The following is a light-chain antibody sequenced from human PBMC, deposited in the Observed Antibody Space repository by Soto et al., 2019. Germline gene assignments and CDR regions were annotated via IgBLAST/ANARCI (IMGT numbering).Light chain of an antibody. CDR3: QQYNNWPRA. J-gene: IGKJ1*01. V-gene: IGKV3-15*01. CDR2: GAS. CDR1: QSVSSK. Sequence: EIVMTQSPGTLSMSPGERATLSCRASQSVSSKLAWYQQKPGQAPRLLIYGASTRATGIPARFSGSGSGTEITLSTSSLQPEDFAVYYWQQYNNWPRAFGQGTKVEIK.